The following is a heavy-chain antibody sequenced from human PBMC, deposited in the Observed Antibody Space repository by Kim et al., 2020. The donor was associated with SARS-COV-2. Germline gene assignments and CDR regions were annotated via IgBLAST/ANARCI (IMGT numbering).Heavy chain of an antibody. V-gene: IGHV3-48*04. CDR3: ARVSYYYGMDV. Sequence: YYADSVKGRLTISRDNAKNSLYLQMNSLRAEDTAVYYCARVSYYYGMDVWGQGTTVTVSS. J-gene: IGHJ6*02.